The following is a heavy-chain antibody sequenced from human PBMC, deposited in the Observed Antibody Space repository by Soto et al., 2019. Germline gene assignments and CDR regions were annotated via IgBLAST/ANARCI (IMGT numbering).Heavy chain of an antibody. V-gene: IGHV1-8*01. Sequence: QVQLVQSGAEVKKPGASVKVSCKASGYTFTSYDINWVRQATGQGLEWMGWMNANSGNTGYAKKFQGRVTMTRNTTISTAYMELSSLRSEDTAVYYCARERSSSKRFDPWGQGTLVTVSS. CDR1: GYTFTSYD. CDR2: MNANSGNT. CDR3: ARERSSSKRFDP. D-gene: IGHD3-16*02. J-gene: IGHJ5*02.